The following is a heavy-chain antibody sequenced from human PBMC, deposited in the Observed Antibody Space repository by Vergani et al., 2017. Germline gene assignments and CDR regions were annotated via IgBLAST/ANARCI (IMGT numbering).Heavy chain of an antibody. V-gene: IGHV3-21*01. J-gene: IGHJ6*03. CDR2: ITSSGSYG. D-gene: IGHD1-7*01. CDR1: AFTFSSYS. Sequence: EVQLVESGGGLVKPGGSLRLSCAASAFTFSSYSMYWVRQAPGKGLEWVSSITSSGSYGYYADSVKGRFTISRDNAKNSLYLQMNSLRAEDTAVYYCARGANWNYFGSGYYMDVWGKGTTVTVSS. CDR3: ARGANWNYFGSGYYMDV.